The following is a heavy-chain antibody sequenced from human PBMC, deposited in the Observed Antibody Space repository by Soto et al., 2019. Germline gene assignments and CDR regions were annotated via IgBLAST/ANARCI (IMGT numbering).Heavy chain of an antibody. CDR3: ARDSHTQHPNDRCGGGDMDV. V-gene: IGHV4-31*11. CDR2: IYFSGST. J-gene: IGHJ6*03. D-gene: IGHD3-16*01. CDR1: GGSISNGGYY. Sequence: QLQLQESGPGLVKPSQTLSLTCAVSGGSISNGGYYWSWIRQHPGKGLEWIGSIYFSGSTYYNPSLKTRVTISVATHKNQFSLKLSSVTAADTAVYYCARDSHTQHPNDRCGGGDMDVWGKGTTVTVSS.